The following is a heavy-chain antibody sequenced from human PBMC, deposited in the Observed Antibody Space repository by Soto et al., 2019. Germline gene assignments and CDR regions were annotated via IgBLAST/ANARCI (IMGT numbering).Heavy chain of an antibody. CDR3: ARDRGAYCGGDCHS. D-gene: IGHD2-21*02. J-gene: IGHJ4*02. V-gene: IGHV4-61*01. CDR2: IYYSGST. Sequence: PSETLSLTCTVSGGSVSSGSYYWSWIRQPPGKGLEWIGYIYYSGSTNYNPSLKSRVTISVDTSKNQFSLKLSSVTAADTAVYYCARDRGAYCGGDCHSWGQEPVVTASS. CDR1: GGSVSSGSYY.